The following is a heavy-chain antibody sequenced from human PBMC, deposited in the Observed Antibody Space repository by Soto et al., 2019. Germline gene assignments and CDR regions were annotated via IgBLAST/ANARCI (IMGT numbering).Heavy chain of an antibody. J-gene: IGHJ4*02. CDR3: ARDYYDSSGYYHFDY. V-gene: IGHV4-31*03. D-gene: IGHD3-22*01. CDR1: GGSISSGGYY. Sequence: KPSETLSLTCTVSGGSISSGGYYWSWIRQHPGKGLEWIGYIYYSGSTYYNPSLKSRVTMSVDTSKNQFSLKLSSVTAADTAVYYCARDYYDSSGYYHFDYWGQGTLVTVSS. CDR2: IYYSGST.